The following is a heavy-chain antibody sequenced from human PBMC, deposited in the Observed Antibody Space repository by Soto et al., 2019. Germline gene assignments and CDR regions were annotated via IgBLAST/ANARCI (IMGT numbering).Heavy chain of an antibody. Sequence: GGSLRLSCAASGFTFSDYYMSWIRQAPGKGLEWVSYISSSGSTIYYADSVKGRFTISRDNAKNSLYLQMNSLRAEDTAVYYCATGYFDWLLDYYYYYMDVWGKGTTVTVSS. CDR3: ATGYFDWLLDYYYYYMDV. CDR1: GFTFSDYY. V-gene: IGHV3-11*01. D-gene: IGHD3-9*01. CDR2: ISSSGSTI. J-gene: IGHJ6*03.